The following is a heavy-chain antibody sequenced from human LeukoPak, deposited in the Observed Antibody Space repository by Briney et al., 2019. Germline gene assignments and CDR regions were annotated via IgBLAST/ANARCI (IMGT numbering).Heavy chain of an antibody. Sequence: GASVKVSCKASGYTFTGYYMHWVRQAPGQGLEWMGWINPNSGGTNYAQKFQGRVTMTRDTSISTAYMELSRLRSDDTAVYYCARDRRYYDILTGPGYYYYYGMDVWGQGTTVTVPS. V-gene: IGHV1-2*02. CDR2: INPNSGGT. D-gene: IGHD3-9*01. CDR1: GYTFTGYY. J-gene: IGHJ6*02. CDR3: ARDRRYYDILTGPGYYYYYGMDV.